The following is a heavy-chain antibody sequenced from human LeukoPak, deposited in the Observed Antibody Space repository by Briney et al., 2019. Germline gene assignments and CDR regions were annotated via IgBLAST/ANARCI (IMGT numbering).Heavy chain of an antibody. CDR3: AREGVVRGVILNWFDP. CDR1: GGSISSSNW. J-gene: IGHJ5*02. V-gene: IGHV4-4*02. D-gene: IGHD3-10*01. CDR2: IYHSGST. Sequence: SETLSLTCAVSGGSISSSNWWSWVRQPRGKGLEWIGEIYHSGSTNYNPSLKSRVTISVDKSKNQFSLKLSSVTAADTAVYYCAREGVVRGVILNWFDPWGQGTLVTVSS.